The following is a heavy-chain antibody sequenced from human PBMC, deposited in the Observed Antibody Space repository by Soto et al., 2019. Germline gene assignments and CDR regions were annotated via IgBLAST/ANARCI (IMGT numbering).Heavy chain of an antibody. Sequence: GGSLRLSCAASGFTFSSYAMSWVHQAPGKGLEWVSAISGSGGSTYYADSVKGRFTISRDNSKNTLYLQMNSLRAEDTAVYYCAKDGGSGSYYNSLDYWGQGTLVTVSS. CDR2: ISGSGGST. CDR3: AKDGGSGSYYNSLDY. CDR1: GFTFSSYA. V-gene: IGHV3-23*01. J-gene: IGHJ4*02. D-gene: IGHD3-10*01.